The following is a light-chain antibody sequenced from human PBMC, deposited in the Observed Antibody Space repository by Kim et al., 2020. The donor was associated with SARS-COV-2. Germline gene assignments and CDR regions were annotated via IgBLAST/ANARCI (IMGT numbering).Light chain of an antibody. Sequence: GQRVTISCFGSASNIGSNTVNWYQQFPGTAPKLLIDTNKRRPSGVPDRVSGSKSGTSASLAISGLQSEDEADYYCATWDDSLDVWMFGGGTKLTVL. CDR1: ASNIGSNT. J-gene: IGLJ3*02. CDR3: ATWDDSLDVWM. CDR2: TNK. V-gene: IGLV1-44*01.